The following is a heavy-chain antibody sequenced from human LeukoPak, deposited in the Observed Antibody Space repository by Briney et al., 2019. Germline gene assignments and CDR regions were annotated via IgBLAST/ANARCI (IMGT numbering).Heavy chain of an antibody. CDR2: TSYDGSNK. V-gene: IGHV3-30-3*01. CDR3: AKALYFYDRSAYYYGGYYFDY. J-gene: IGHJ4*02. CDR1: GFTFSSYA. D-gene: IGHD3-22*01. Sequence: GGSLRLSCAASGFTFSSYAMHWVRQAPGKGLEWVAVTSYDGSNKYYADSVKGRFTISRDNSQNTLYLQMNSLRAEDTAVYYCAKALYFYDRSAYYYGGYYFDYWGQGTLVTVSS.